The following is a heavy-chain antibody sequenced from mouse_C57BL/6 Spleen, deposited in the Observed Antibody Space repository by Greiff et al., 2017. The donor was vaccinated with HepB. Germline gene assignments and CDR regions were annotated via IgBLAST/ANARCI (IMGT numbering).Heavy chain of an antibody. V-gene: IGHV1-54*01. D-gene: IGHD2-3*01. J-gene: IGHJ2*01. Sequence: VQLQQPGAELVKPGASVKLSCKASGYAFTNYLIEWVKQRPGQGLEWIGVINPGSGGTNYNEKFKGKATLTADKSSSTAYMQLSSLTSEDSAVYFCARDDGYPDYWGQGTTLTVSS. CDR3: ARDDGYPDY. CDR1: GYAFTNYL. CDR2: INPGSGGT.